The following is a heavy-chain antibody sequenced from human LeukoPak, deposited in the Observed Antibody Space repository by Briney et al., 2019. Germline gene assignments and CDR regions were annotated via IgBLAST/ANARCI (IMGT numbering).Heavy chain of an antibody. CDR3: ARSISMVRGAIRDSFDI. D-gene: IGHD3-10*01. Sequence: GASVKVSCKASGGTFSSYAISWVRQAPGQGLEWMGWISPHNGNTNYAQNLQGRVTMTTDTSTSTAYMELRSLRSDDTAVYYCARSISMVRGAIRDSFDIWGQGTMVTVSS. V-gene: IGHV1-18*01. CDR2: ISPHNGNT. J-gene: IGHJ3*02. CDR1: GGTFSSYA.